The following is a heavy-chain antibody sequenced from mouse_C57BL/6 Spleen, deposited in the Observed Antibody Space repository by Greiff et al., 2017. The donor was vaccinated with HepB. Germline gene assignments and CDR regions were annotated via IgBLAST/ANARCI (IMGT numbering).Heavy chain of an antibody. Sequence: EVQLQESGGDLVKPGGSLKLSCAASGFTFSSYGMSWVRQTPDKRLEWVATISSGGSYTYYPDSVKGRFTISRDNAKNTLYLQMSSLKSEDTAMYYCAGGGYDYLFDYWGQGTTLTVSS. J-gene: IGHJ2*01. D-gene: IGHD2-4*01. CDR3: AGGGYDYLFDY. CDR2: ISSGGSYT. V-gene: IGHV5-6*01. CDR1: GFTFSSYG.